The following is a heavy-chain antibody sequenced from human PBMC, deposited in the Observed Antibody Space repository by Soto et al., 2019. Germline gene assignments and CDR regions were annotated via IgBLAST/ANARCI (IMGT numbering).Heavy chain of an antibody. CDR2: IFYRGSI. CDR3: VRNVIGSATTSVDY. V-gene: IGHV4-39*01. Sequence: QLQLQESGPGLVKPSDTLSLTCTVSGASISSSSNFWGYIRQAPGKGLEWIGSIFYRGSIYYSPALKSRVALSIDASKSQVSLRLRSVTAADTAVYYCVRNVIGSATTSVDYWGPGTLVSVSS. CDR1: GASISSSSNF. J-gene: IGHJ4*02. D-gene: IGHD1-1*01.